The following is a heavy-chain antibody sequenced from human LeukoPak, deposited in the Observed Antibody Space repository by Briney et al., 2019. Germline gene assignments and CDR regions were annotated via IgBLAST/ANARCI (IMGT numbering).Heavy chain of an antibody. J-gene: IGHJ4*02. CDR3: ARVPTVSGFDY. CDR1: GYSISSGYY. D-gene: IGHD4-17*01. Sequence: SETLSLTCTVSGYSISSGYYWGWIRQPPGQGLEWIGSIYHSGSTYYNPSLKSRVTTSVDTSKNQFSLKLSSVTAADTAVYYCARVPTVSGFDYWGQGTLVTVSS. V-gene: IGHV4-38-2*02. CDR2: IYHSGST.